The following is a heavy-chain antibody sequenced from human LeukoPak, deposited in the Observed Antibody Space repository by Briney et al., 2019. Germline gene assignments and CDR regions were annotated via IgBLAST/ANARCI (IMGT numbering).Heavy chain of an antibody. D-gene: IGHD1-20*01. CDR2: IYYSGST. CDR3: ARITAYYYYYYMDV. J-gene: IGHJ6*03. V-gene: IGHV4-30-4*08. CDR1: GGSISSGDYY. Sequence: PSETLSLTCTVSGGSISSGDYYWSWIRQPPGKGLEWIGYIYYSGSTYYNPSLKNRVTISVDTSKNQFSLKLSSVTAADTAVYYCARITAYYYYYYMDVWGKGTTVTVSS.